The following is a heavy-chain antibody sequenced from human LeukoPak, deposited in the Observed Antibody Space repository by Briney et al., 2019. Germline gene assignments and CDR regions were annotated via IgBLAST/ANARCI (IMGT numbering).Heavy chain of an antibody. V-gene: IGHV4-34*01. J-gene: IGHJ4*02. CDR2: INHSGST. Sequence: SETLSLTCAVYGGSFSGYYWSWIRQPPGKGLEWIGEINHSGSTNYNPSLKSRVTISVDTSKNQFSLRLSSVTAADTAVYYCARGRRGYSGPNPDYWGQGTLVTVSS. CDR3: ARGRRGYSGPNPDY. CDR1: GGSFSGYY. D-gene: IGHD5-12*01.